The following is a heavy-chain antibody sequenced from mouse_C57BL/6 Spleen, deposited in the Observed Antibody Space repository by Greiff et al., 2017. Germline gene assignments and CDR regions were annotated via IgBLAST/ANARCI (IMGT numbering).Heavy chain of an antibody. D-gene: IGHD2-4*01. CDR2: INPSSGYT. CDR1: GYTFTSYT. Sequence: QVQLQQSGAELARPGASVKMSCKASGYTFTSYTMHWVKQRPGQGLEWIGYINPSSGYTKYNQKFKDKATLTADKSSSTAYMQLSSLTSEDSAVYYCARGGDYHYYAMDYWGKGTSVTVSS. V-gene: IGHV1-4*01. J-gene: IGHJ4*01. CDR3: ARGGDYHYYAMDY.